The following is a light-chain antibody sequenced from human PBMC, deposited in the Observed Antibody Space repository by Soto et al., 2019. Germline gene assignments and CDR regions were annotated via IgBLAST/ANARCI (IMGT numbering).Light chain of an antibody. Sequence: EIVLTQSPGTLSLSPGERATLSCRASQSVSSSYLAWYQQKPGQAPRLLIYGASSRATGIPDRFSGRGSGTDFTLTISRLEPEDFAVYYCQQYGSSPVTFGQGTKLEIK. CDR2: GAS. CDR3: QQYGSSPVT. J-gene: IGKJ2*01. V-gene: IGKV3-20*01. CDR1: QSVSSSY.